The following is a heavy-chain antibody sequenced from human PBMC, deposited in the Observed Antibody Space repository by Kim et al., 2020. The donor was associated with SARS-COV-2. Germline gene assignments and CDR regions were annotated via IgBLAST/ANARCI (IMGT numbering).Heavy chain of an antibody. CDR3: ARDGADYYGSGSYSWFDP. CDR1: GGSISSGGYY. D-gene: IGHD3-10*01. J-gene: IGHJ5*02. CDR2: IYYSGST. Sequence: SETLSLTCTVSGGSISSGGYYWSWIRQHPGKGLEWIGYIYYSGSTYYNPSLKSRVTISVDTSKNQFSLKLSSVTAADTAVYYCARDGADYYGSGSYSWFDPWGQGTLVTVSS. V-gene: IGHV4-31*03.